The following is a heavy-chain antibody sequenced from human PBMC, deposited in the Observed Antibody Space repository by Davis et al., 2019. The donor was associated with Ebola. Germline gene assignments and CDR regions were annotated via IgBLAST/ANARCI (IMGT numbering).Heavy chain of an antibody. Sequence: SETLSLTCTVSGCSISSYYWSWIRQTPGKGLEWIGYIYYIGSTNYNPSLKHRVTISVDTSKNQFSLKLSSVTAADTAVYYCARDNPDDYGDYGPFGYWGQGTLVTVSS. CDR3: ARDNPDDYGDYGPFGY. CDR2: IYYIGST. D-gene: IGHD4-17*01. CDR1: GCSISSYY. V-gene: IGHV4-59*01. J-gene: IGHJ4*02.